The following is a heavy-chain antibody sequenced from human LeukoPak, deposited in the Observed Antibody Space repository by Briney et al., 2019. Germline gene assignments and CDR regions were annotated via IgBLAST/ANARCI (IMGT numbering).Heavy chain of an antibody. Sequence: PGGSLRLSCAASGFTFSSYDMSGVRQAPGKGREGATAISGSGGSTYYADSVKGRFTISRDNSKNTLYLQMNSLRAEDTAVYYCARQSNYYDSSGYYSPFDYWGQGTLVTVSS. V-gene: IGHV3-23*01. J-gene: IGHJ4*02. CDR3: ARQSNYYDSSGYYSPFDY. CDR2: ISGSGGST. D-gene: IGHD3-22*01. CDR1: GFTFSSYD.